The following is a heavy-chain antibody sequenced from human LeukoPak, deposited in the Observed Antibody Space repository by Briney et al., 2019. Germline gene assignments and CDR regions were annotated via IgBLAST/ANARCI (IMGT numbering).Heavy chain of an antibody. D-gene: IGHD6-13*01. J-gene: IGHJ4*02. Sequence: SVKVSCKASGGTFSSYAISWVRQAPGQGLEWMGGIIPIFGTANYAQKFQGRVTITTDESTSTAYMGLSSLRSEDTAVYYCARVAAGTSPLGYWGQGTLVTVSS. CDR3: ARVAAGTSPLGY. CDR2: IIPIFGTA. V-gene: IGHV1-69*05. CDR1: GGTFSSYA.